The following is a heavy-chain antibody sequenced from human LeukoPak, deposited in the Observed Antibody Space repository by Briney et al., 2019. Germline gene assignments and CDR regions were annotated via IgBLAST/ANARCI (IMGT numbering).Heavy chain of an antibody. V-gene: IGHV3-21*01. Sequence: GGSLRLSCAASGFTFGAYSMNWVRQAPGKGLEWVPSISSGSRYIYYADSVKGRFTISRDNAKDSLYLQMNSLRAEDTAVYYCAKCSGGNCYHSDDHWGQGTLVTVSP. J-gene: IGHJ5*02. CDR1: GFTFGAYS. CDR2: ISSGSRYI. D-gene: IGHD2-15*01. CDR3: AKCSGGNCYHSDDH.